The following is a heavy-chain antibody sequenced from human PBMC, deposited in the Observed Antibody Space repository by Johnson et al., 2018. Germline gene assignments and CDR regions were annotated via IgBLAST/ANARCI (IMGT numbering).Heavy chain of an antibody. V-gene: IGHV3-49*03. J-gene: IGHJ6*02. Sequence: EVQLLETGGGLVQPGRSLRLSCTASGFTFGDYPMAWIRQAPGKGLEWVGFIRSKTYGAATEFAASVKGRFSISIDDSKSVVYLQMNSLKIDDTAVYFCSRHGDIVSSRPLYYGMDVWGQGTTVTVTS. D-gene: IGHD2-2*01. CDR2: IRSKTYGAAT. CDR1: GFTFGDYP. CDR3: SRHGDIVSSRPLYYGMDV.